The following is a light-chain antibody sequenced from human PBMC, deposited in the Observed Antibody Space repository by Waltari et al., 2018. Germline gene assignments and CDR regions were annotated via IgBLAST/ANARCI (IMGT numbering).Light chain of an antibody. CDR2: STN. V-gene: IGLV1-44*01. CDR3: AAWDDNLRAWV. J-gene: IGLJ3*02. Sequence: QSVVTQPPSASGTPGQRVSLSCSGSSSKIGGNSVNWSQHVPGAGPRLLLYSTNQRPSGVPDGFSGSKSGTSASLAISGLQSDDEADYYCAAWDDNLRAWVFGGGTKLTVL. CDR1: SSKIGGNS.